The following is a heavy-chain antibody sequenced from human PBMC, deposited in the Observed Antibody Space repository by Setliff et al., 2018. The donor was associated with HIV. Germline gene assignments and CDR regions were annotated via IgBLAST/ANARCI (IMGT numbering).Heavy chain of an antibody. D-gene: IGHD4-17*01. CDR1: GGSISSSSYY. CDR2: IYYSGST. V-gene: IGHV4-39*01. CDR3: ARPLMTTVVSVCAFDI. Sequence: PSETLSLTCTVSGGSISSSSYYWGWIRQPPGKGLERIGSIYYSGSTYYNPSLKSRVTISVDTSKNQFSLKLSSVTAADTAVYYCARPLMTTVVSVCAFDIWGQGTMVTVSS. J-gene: IGHJ3*02.